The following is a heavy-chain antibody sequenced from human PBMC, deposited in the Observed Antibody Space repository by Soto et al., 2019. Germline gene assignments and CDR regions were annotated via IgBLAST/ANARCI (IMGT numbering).Heavy chain of an antibody. CDR2: ISSMSYI. D-gene: IGHD1-26*01. J-gene: IGHJ4*02. Sequence: EVQLVESGGGLVKPGGSLRLSCVVSGFTFSSFTMNWVRQAPGKGLEWVSSISSMSYIYYADSVKGRFTISRDNAKNSLYLQMNSLRAEDTAVYYCARGPTSGTYVYWGQGTLVTVSS. V-gene: IGHV3-21*06. CDR3: ARGPTSGTYVY. CDR1: GFTFSSFT.